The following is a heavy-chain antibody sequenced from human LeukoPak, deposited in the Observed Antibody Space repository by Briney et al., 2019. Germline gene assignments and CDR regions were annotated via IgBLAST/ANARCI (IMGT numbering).Heavy chain of an antibody. CDR3: ARDPLHYCSGGSCYEYNWFDP. CDR1: GGSISSYY. V-gene: IGHV4-4*07. CDR2: IYTSGST. J-gene: IGHJ5*02. Sequence: KTSETLSLTCTVSGGSISSYYRSWIRQPAGKGLEWIGRIYTSGSTNYNPSLKSRVTMSVDTSKNQFSLKLSSVTAADTAVYYCARDPLHYCSGGSCYEYNWFDPWGQGTLVTVSS. D-gene: IGHD2-15*01.